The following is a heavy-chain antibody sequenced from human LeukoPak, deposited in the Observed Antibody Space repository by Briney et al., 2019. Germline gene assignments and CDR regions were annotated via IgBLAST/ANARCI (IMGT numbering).Heavy chain of an antibody. CDR1: GGSISSYY. Sequence: SETLSLTCTVSGGSISSYYWSWIRQPPGKGLEWMGYIYYSGSTNYNPSLKSLATTSVDTSKNQFSVKMSSVPAADTGVYYCARDYYDSSGYYSLFGYWGQGTLVTVSS. CDR3: ARDYYDSSGYYSLFGY. J-gene: IGHJ4*02. CDR2: IYYSGST. D-gene: IGHD3-22*01. V-gene: IGHV4-59*01.